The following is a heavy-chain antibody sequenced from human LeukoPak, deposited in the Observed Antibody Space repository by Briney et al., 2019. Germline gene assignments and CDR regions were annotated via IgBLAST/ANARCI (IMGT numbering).Heavy chain of an antibody. J-gene: IGHJ6*03. V-gene: IGHV4-61*02. CDR3: ARDRGSSWPYYYYYMDV. D-gene: IGHD6-13*01. CDR1: GGSISSGSYY. CDR2: IYTSGST. Sequence: TSETLSLTCTVSGGSISSGSYYWSWIRQPAGKGLEWIGRIYTSGSTNYNPSLKSRVTISVDTPKNQFSLKLSSVTAADTAVYYCARDRGSSWPYYYYYMDVWGKGTTVTVSS.